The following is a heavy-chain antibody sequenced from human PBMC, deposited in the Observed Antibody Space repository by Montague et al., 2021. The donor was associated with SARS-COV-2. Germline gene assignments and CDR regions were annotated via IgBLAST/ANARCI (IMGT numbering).Heavy chain of an antibody. J-gene: IGHJ6*02. CDR1: GGSISPFD. CDR2: IYYSGTA. Sequence: SETLSLTCTVSGGSISPFDWSWIRQSPERGLEWIGTIYYSGTANYNPSLMGRLAMSLQTSQKQLSLEMRSVTAADTAVYYCARMPMHYVDTSSSRRGGLDVWGQGTTVIVSS. CDR3: ARMPMHYVDTSSSRRGGLDV. V-gene: IGHV4-59*01. D-gene: IGHD3-16*01.